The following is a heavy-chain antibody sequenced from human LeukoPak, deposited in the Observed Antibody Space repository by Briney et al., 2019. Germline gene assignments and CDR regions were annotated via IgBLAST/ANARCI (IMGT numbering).Heavy chain of an antibody. CDR1: GFSFSSYS. D-gene: IGHD6-13*01. CDR2: IKPDGTTK. CDR3: ARSIPYGTTWYGRSDY. J-gene: IGHJ4*02. Sequence: GGSLRLSCAASGFSFSSYSMTWVRQAPGKGLEWVANIKPDGTTKFYVDSVKGRFTISRDNALNSLYLQMNSLRAEDTAIYYCARSIPYGTTWYGRSDYWGQGTLVTVSS. V-gene: IGHV3-7*03.